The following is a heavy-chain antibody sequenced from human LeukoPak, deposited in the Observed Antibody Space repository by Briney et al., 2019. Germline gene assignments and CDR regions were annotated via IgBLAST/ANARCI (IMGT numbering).Heavy chain of an antibody. Sequence: SCKASVYTFSSYEMNWVRQAPGKGLEWVSYIRTSGNTRYYADSVKGRFTISRDNAKNSLYLQMNSLRVEDTAVYYCARELSGTTSYYFDYWGQGTLVTVSS. CDR3: ARELSGTTSYYFDY. D-gene: IGHD1-7*01. J-gene: IGHJ4*02. CDR2: IRTSGNTR. V-gene: IGHV3-48*03. CDR1: VYTFSSYE.